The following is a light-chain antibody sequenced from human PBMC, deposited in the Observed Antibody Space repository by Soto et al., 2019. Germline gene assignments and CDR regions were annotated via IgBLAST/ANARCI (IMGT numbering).Light chain of an antibody. CDR2: DNN. V-gene: IGLV1-51*01. J-gene: IGLJ1*01. CDR1: SSNIGNNY. CDR3: GTWDSSLSAEV. Sequence: QSALTQPPSVSAAPGQTVTISCSGSSSNIGNNYVSWYQQLPGTAPKLLIYDNNKRPSGIPDRFSGSKSGTSATLGITGLQTGDEADYYCGTWDSSLSAEVFGTGTKLTVL.